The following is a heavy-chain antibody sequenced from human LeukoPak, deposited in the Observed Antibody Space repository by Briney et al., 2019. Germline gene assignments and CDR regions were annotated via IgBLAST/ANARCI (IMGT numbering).Heavy chain of an antibody. V-gene: IGHV3-74*01. CDR2: INSDGSST. CDR1: GFTFSSYW. J-gene: IGHJ4*02. D-gene: IGHD5-18*01. Sequence: GGSLRLSCAASGFTFSSYWMHWVRQAPGKGLVWVSRINSDGSSTSYADSVKGRFTISRDNAKNTLYLQMNSLRAEDTAVYYCARDGGGYSYGYLEFTDYWGQGTLVTVSS. CDR3: ARDGGGYSYGYLEFTDY.